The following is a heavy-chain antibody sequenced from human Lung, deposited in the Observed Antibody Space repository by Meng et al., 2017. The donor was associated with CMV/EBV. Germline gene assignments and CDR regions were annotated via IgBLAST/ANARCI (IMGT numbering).Heavy chain of an antibody. J-gene: IGHJ3*02. CDR2: INSKIGDA. Sequence: SVXVSXXASGYTFTGYYLHWVRQAPGQGLEWMGWINSKIGDANYTQKFQGRVTVTRDTSISTAYMELKRLTYDDTAVYFCARKVFRASDACDIWGQGTMVTGSS. CDR1: GYTFTGYY. V-gene: IGHV1-2*02. CDR3: ARKVFRASDACDI.